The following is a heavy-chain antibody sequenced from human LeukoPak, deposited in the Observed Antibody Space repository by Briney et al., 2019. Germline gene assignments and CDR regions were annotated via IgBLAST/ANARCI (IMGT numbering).Heavy chain of an antibody. D-gene: IGHD1-14*01. CDR1: GDSVSSGGVA. CDR3: TRGRNSAFDY. J-gene: IGHJ4*02. CDR2: TYYASQWSN. V-gene: IGHV6-1*01. Sequence: SQTLSLTCAISGDSVSSGGVAWNWLRQSPSRGLEWLGRTYYASQWSNEYALSVKSRITINPNTSKNQFSLQLNSVTPEDTAVYYCTRGRNSAFDYWGQGTLVTVSS.